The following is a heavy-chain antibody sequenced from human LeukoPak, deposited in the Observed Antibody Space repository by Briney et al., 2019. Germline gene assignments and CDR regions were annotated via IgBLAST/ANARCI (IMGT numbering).Heavy chain of an antibody. J-gene: IGHJ4*02. Sequence: GGSLRLSCAASGFTFSGYAIHWVRQAPGKGLEWVAVISYDGSNRYYADSVKGRFTISRDNSRNTLYLQMNSLRPEDTAVYYCARQIYPLYCFDYWGQGTLVTVSS. CDR2: ISYDGSNR. D-gene: IGHD2-2*02. CDR3: ARQIYPLYCFDY. V-gene: IGHV3-30-3*01. CDR1: GFTFSGYA.